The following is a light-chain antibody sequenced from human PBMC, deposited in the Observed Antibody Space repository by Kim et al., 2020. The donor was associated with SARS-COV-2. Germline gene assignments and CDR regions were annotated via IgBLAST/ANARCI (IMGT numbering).Light chain of an antibody. Sequence: QSVTISCTGTSSDIGGYNYVSWYHQQPGKVPKLMIYEVSKRPSGVPDRFSGSKSDNTASLTVSGLQAEDEADYYCSSYAGSNNFVVFGGGTKLTVL. CDR1: SSDIGGYNY. CDR3: SSYAGSNNFVV. J-gene: IGLJ2*01. V-gene: IGLV2-8*01. CDR2: EVS.